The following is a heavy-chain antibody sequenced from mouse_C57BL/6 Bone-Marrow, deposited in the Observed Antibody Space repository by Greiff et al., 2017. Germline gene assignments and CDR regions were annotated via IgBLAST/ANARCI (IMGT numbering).Heavy chain of an antibody. V-gene: IGHV5-12*01. J-gene: IGHJ2*01. CDR3: ARFNWDFDY. CDR2: ISNGGGST. Sequence: DVKLVESGGGLVQPGGSLKLSCAAAGFTFSDYYMYWVRQTPEKRLEWVAYISNGGGSTYYPDTVKGRFTISRDNAKNTLYLQMSRLKSEDTAMYYCARFNWDFDYWGQGTTLTVSS. D-gene: IGHD4-1*01. CDR1: GFTFSDYY.